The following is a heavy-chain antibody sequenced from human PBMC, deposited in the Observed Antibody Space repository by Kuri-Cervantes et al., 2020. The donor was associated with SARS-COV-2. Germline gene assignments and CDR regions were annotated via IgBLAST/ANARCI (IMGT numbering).Heavy chain of an antibody. D-gene: IGHD2-21*01. CDR3: AKDGGYSPHGPDF. Sequence: GESLKISCVTSGFTFNSFARNWVRQAPGRGLEWVSAISGSGSGTYYADSVKGRFTISRDISKSTVFLEMDSLRAEDTAVYYCAKDGGYSPHGPDFWGQGTLVTVSS. CDR1: GFTFNSFA. J-gene: IGHJ4*02. V-gene: IGHV3-23*01. CDR2: ISGSGSGT.